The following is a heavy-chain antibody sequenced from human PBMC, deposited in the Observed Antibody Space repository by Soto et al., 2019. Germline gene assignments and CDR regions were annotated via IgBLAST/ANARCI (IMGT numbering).Heavy chain of an antibody. J-gene: IGHJ4*01. CDR1: GFTFSSYA. D-gene: IGHD1-26*01. CDR2: IRETGDTT. V-gene: IGHV3-23*01. Sequence: GGSLRLSCAASGFTFSSYAMTWVRQAPGKGPEWVSGIRETGDTTYYADAVKGRFTISRDNSKNTLYLQLNSLRADDTAVYYCAKNRPLWNGSHLDHWGQGNLVTVSS. CDR3: AKNRPLWNGSHLDH.